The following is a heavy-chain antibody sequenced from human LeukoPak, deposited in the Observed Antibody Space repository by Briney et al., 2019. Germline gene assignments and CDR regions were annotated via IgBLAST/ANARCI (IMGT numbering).Heavy chain of an antibody. CDR2: INHNGST. CDR3: ARGPTDYYDSSGYYHTPYYYYMDV. V-gene: IGHV4-34*01. CDR1: GGSFSGYY. J-gene: IGHJ6*03. D-gene: IGHD3-22*01. Sequence: SETLSLTCAVYGGSFSGYYWSWIRQPPGKGLEWIGEINHNGSTNYNPSLKSRVTISVDTSKNQFSLKLSSVTAADTAVYYCARGPTDYYDSSGYYHTPYYYYMDVWGKGTTVTVSS.